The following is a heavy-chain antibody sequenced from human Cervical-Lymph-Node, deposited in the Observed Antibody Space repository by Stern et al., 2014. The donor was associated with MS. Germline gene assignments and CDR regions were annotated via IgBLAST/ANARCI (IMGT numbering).Heavy chain of an antibody. CDR2: IFSNDEK. CDR1: GFSLSHARMG. Sequence: QVTLRESGPVLVKPTETLTLTCTVSGFSLSHARMGVSWIRQPPGKPLEWLAHIFSNDEKFYSTSLKSRLTISRDTSKSQVVLTMTNMDPVDTATYYCARIEDNYGHMGEFDYWGQGTLGTGS. CDR3: ARIEDNYGHMGEFDY. V-gene: IGHV2-26*01. D-gene: IGHD5-18*01. J-gene: IGHJ4*02.